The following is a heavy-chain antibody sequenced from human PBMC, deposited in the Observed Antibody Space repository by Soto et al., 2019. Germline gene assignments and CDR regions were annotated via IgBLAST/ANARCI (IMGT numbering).Heavy chain of an antibody. CDR1: GFTFSSYS. V-gene: IGHV3-21*01. J-gene: IGHJ4*02. D-gene: IGHD6-6*01. CDR3: ARVGGQRVPGLDY. CDR2: ISSSSSYI. Sequence: EVQLVESGGGLVKPGGSLRLSCAASGFTFSSYSMNWVRQAPGKGLEWVSSISSSSSYIYYADSVKGRFTISRDNAKNSLYLQMNSLRAEDTAVYYCARVGGQRVPGLDYWGQGTLVTVSS.